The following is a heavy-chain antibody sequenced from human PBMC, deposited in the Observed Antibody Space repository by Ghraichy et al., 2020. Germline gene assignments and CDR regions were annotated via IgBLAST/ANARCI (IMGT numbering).Heavy chain of an antibody. V-gene: IGHV3-23*01. CDR2: ISGSGGST. J-gene: IGHJ5*02. D-gene: IGHD2-15*01. Sequence: LSLTCAASGFTFSGYAMSWVRQAPGKGLEWVSTISGSGGSTYYADSVKGRFTISRDNSKNTLYLQMNSLRAEDAAVYYCAKAWGYCSGGTCPSYNWFDPWGQGTLVTVSS. CDR3: AKAWGYCSGGTCPSYNWFDP. CDR1: GFTFSGYA.